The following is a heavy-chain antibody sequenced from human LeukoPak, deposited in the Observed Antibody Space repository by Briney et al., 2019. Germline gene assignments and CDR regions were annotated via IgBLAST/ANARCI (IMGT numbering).Heavy chain of an antibody. J-gene: IGHJ4*02. CDR2: IYHSGST. Sequence: PSETLSLTCAVSGGSISSSNWWSWVRQPPGKGLEWIGEIYHSGSTNYNPSLKSRVTISVDKSKNQFSLKLSSVTAADTAVYYCAREAKSGLVFDLVAGPFDYWGQGTLVTVSS. V-gene: IGHV4-4*02. CDR3: AREAKSGLVFDLVAGPFDY. D-gene: IGHD6-19*01. CDR1: GGSISSSNW.